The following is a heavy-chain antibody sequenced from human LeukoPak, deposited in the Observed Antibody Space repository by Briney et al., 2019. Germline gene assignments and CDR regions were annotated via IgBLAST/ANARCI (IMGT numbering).Heavy chain of an antibody. CDR2: IYYSGST. V-gene: IGHV4-39*07. CDR3: ARDWDLPSSGWPSDYYGMDV. Sequence: PSETLSLTCTVSGDSFSSVTDYWGWIRQPPGKGLEWIGSIYYSGSTYYNPSLKSRVTISVDTSKNQFSLKLSSVTAADTAVYYCARDWDLPSSGWPSDYYGMDVWGQGTTVTVSS. CDR1: GDSFSSVTDY. J-gene: IGHJ6*02. D-gene: IGHD6-19*01.